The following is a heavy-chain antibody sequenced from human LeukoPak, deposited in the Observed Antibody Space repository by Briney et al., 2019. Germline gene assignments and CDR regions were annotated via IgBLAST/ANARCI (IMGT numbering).Heavy chain of an antibody. Sequence: SQTLSLTCTVSGGSISSGGYYWSWIRQHPGKGLEWIGYIYYSGSTYYNPSLKSRVTMSVDTSKNQFSLKLSSVTAADTAVYYCARANSGSFDYWGQGTLVTVSS. J-gene: IGHJ4*02. CDR3: ARANSGSFDY. CDR1: GGSISSGGYY. D-gene: IGHD6-19*01. V-gene: IGHV4-31*03. CDR2: IYYSGST.